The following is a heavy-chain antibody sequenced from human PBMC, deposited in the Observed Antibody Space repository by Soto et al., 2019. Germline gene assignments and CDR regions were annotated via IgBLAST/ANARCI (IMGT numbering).Heavy chain of an antibody. CDR1: GFTFSSYA. CDR2: ISGSGATT. V-gene: IGHV3-23*01. D-gene: IGHD1-1*01. J-gene: IGHJ6*02. CDR3: ARTRNNLIHYYGMDV. Sequence: PGGSLRLSCAASGFTFSSYAMNWVRQAPGKGLEWVSAISGSGATTYYADSVKGRFTIARDNSKNTLYLQMHSLRAEDTAVYYCARTRNNLIHYYGMDVWGQGTTVTVSS.